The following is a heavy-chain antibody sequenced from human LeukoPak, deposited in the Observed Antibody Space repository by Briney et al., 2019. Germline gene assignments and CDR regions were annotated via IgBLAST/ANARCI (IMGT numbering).Heavy chain of an antibody. Sequence: EASVKVSCKASGYTFTSYDINWVRQATGQGLEWMGWMNPNSGNTGYAQKFQGRVTMTRNTSISTAYMELSSLRSEDTAVYYCARRMITFRGVIANWGQGTLVTVSS. CDR1: GYTFTSYD. V-gene: IGHV1-8*01. CDR2: MNPNSGNT. J-gene: IGHJ4*02. CDR3: ARRMITFRGVIAN. D-gene: IGHD3-16*02.